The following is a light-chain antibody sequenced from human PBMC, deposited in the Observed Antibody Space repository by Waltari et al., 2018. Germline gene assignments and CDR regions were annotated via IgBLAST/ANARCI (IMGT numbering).Light chain of an antibody. V-gene: IGKV3-15*01. J-gene: IGKJ2*01. Sequence: IVMTQSPATLSLSPGKRATLSCRASQSVSSNLAWYQQKPGQAPRLLIYGASTRATGIPARFSGSGSGTEFTLTISSLQSEDFAVYYCQQYNNWPPRYTFGQGTKLEIK. CDR1: QSVSSN. CDR2: GAS. CDR3: QQYNNWPPRYT.